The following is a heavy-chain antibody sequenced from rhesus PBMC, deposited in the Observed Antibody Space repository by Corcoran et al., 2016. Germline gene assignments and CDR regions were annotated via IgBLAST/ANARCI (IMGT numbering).Heavy chain of an antibody. D-gene: IGHD3-34*01. CDR3: ARDNSGFEVGWVGY. CDR2: ISGSGGST. J-gene: IGHJ4*01. V-gene: IGHV4-173*01. Sequence: LQLQESGPGLVKPSETLSLPCAVSGGSTSSNSWSLISPPPGTGLGWIGRISGSGGSTDYNPALKSRVTMSTDTSKNQFSLKLSAVTAADTAVYYCARDNSGFEVGWVGYWGQGVLVTVSS. CDR1: GGSTSSNS.